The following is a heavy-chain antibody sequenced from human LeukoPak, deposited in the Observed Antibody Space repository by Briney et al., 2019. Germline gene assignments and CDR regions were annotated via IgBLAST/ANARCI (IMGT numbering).Heavy chain of an antibody. CDR3: ARHETDHYYYYYMDV. CDR2: IYPGDSDT. V-gene: IGHV5-51*01. J-gene: IGHJ6*03. CDR1: GYSFTSYW. Sequence: GESLKISCKGSGYSFTSYWIGWVRQMPGKGLEWMGIIYPGDSDTRYSPSFQGQVTISADKSISTAYLQWSSLKASDTAMYYCARHETDHYYYYYMDVWGKGTTVTVSS.